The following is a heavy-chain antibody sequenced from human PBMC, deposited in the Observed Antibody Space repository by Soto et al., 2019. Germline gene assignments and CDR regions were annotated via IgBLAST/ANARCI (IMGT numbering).Heavy chain of an antibody. CDR2: IYPSDSDT. CDR3: ARAGVSTRTFDY. J-gene: IGHJ4*02. D-gene: IGHD3-3*01. Sequence: VEFLKFSCNGSVYQFAGSWIAWGRDRPGKVLELMVIIYPSDSDTRYRPSFPGQVTISADKSISSAYLQWSSLIASETAMYYCARAGVSTRTFDYWGKGTPVTVTS. V-gene: IGHV5-51*01. CDR1: VYQFAGSW.